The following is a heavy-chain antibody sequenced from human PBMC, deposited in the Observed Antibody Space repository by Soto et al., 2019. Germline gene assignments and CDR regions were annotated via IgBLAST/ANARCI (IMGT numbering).Heavy chain of an antibody. CDR2: IIPIFGTA. CDR3: ARTVDTAIRVYYYYGMDV. J-gene: IGHJ6*02. V-gene: IGHV1-69*13. CDR1: GGTFSSYA. Sequence: ASVKVSCKASGGTFSSYAISWVRQAPGQGLEWMGGIIPIFGTANYAQKFQGRVTITADESTSTAYMELSSLRSEDTAVYYCARTVDTAIRVYYYYGMDVWGQGTTVTVSS. D-gene: IGHD5-18*01.